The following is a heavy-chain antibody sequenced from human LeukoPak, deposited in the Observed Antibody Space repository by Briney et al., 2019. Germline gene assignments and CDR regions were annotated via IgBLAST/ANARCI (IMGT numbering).Heavy chain of an antibody. V-gene: IGHV4-61*01. J-gene: IGHJ4*02. CDR3: AREAYRANAGFPSTFDY. CDR1: GGSFTASSYY. D-gene: IGHD2-21*01. CDR2: IYYSGST. Sequence: PSETLSLTCIVSGGSFTASSYYWGWIRQPPGKGLEWIGYIYYSGSTNYNPSLKSRVTISVDTAKNQFSLKLSSVTAADTAVYYWAREAYRANAGFPSTFDYGGQGPLVTVP.